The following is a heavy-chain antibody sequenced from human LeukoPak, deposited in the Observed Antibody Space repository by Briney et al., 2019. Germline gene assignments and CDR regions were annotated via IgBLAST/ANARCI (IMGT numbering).Heavy chain of an antibody. D-gene: IGHD5-24*01. CDR3: ARRGVEMAAIHPDNWFDP. J-gene: IGHJ5*02. CDR2: MSVSGTT. V-gene: IGHV4-61*08. Sequence: SETLSLTCAVSGGSLKRGDYFGSWIRQPPGKGMGLIAFMSVSGTTDSHPSLRRRVTISAATSYNQFSLNLNSVTAADTAVYYCARRGVEMAAIHPDNWFDPWGQGILVTVSS. CDR1: GGSLKRGDYF.